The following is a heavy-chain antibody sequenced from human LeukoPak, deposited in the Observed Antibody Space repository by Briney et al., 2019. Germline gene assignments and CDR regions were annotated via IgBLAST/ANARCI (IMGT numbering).Heavy chain of an antibody. CDR2: IYTSGST. Sequence: SETLSLTCTVSGGSISSYYWSWIRQPAGKGLEWIGRIYTSGSTNYNPSLKSRVTMSVDTSKNQFSLKLSSVTAADTAVYYCARDFGEDSRYDLGYFDYWGQGTLVTVSS. CDR1: GGSISSYY. CDR3: ARDFGEDSRYDLGYFDY. J-gene: IGHJ4*02. D-gene: IGHD5-12*01. V-gene: IGHV4-4*07.